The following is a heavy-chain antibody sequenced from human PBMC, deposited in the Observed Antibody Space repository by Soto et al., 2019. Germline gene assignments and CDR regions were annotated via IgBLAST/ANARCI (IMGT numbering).Heavy chain of an antibody. D-gene: IGHD4-17*01. V-gene: IGHV2-5*01. CDR1: GFSLSTTGVG. Sequence: SGPTLVNPTQTLTLTCSFSGFSLSTTGVGVGWIRQPPGKALQWLALIYWNNHNRYSPSLKNRLTITKDTSRDQVVLTMTNMDPVDTATYYCVHTAKPYGDSAVLYWGQGALVTFSS. J-gene: IGHJ4*02. CDR3: VHTAKPYGDSAVLY. CDR2: IYWNNHN.